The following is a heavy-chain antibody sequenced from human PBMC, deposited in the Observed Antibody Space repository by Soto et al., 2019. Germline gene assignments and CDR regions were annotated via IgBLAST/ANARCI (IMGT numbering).Heavy chain of an antibody. CDR3: ARDGYDYGAY. J-gene: IGHJ4*02. CDR2: ISSSSSTI. Sequence: EVQLVESGGGLVQPGGYLRLSCAASGFTFSSYSMNWVRQAPGKGLEWVSYISSSSSTIYYADTVKGRFTISRDNAKNSLYLQMNSLRAEDTAVYYCARDGYDYGAYWGQGTLVTVSS. V-gene: IGHV3-48*01. D-gene: IGHD6-13*01. CDR1: GFTFSSYS.